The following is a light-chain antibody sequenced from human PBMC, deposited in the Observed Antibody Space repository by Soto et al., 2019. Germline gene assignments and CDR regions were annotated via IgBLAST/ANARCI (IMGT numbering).Light chain of an antibody. Sequence: QSALTQPASVSGSPGQSITISCTGISSDVGDYISVSWYQHHPGKAPTLMIYGVSNRPSGVSNRFSGSKSGNTASLTISGLQAEDEADYYCSSYTTSIVVFGGGTQLTV. J-gene: IGLJ2*01. CDR2: GVS. CDR1: SSDVGDYIS. CDR3: SSYTTSIVV. V-gene: IGLV2-14*03.